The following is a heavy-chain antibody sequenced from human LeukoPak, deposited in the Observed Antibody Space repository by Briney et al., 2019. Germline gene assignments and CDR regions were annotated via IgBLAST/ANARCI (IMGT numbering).Heavy chain of an antibody. J-gene: IGHJ4*02. CDR2: IYYSGST. Sequence: SETLSLTCTVSGDSISSSSYYWGWIRQPPGKGLEWIGSIYYSGSTYYNPSLKSRVTISVDTSKNQFSLKLSSVTAADTAVYYCARHLRINRVVDYWGQGTLVTVSS. CDR1: GDSISSSSYY. CDR3: ARHLRINRVVDY. D-gene: IGHD2-15*01. V-gene: IGHV4-39*01.